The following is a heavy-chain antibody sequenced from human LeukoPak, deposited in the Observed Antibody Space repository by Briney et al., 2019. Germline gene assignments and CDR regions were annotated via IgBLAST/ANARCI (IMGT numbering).Heavy chain of an antibody. CDR1: GGSISSSNW. D-gene: IGHD3-3*01. CDR2: IYYSGRT. Sequence: PSGTLSLTYAVNGGSISSSNWWSWVRQSPGKGLEWIGEIYYSGRTNYNPSLKSRVTISVDKSKNQFSLKLSSVTAADTAVYYCARGDLPYDFWSGGFDYWGQGTLVTVSS. J-gene: IGHJ4*02. CDR3: ARGDLPYDFWSGGFDY. V-gene: IGHV4-4*02.